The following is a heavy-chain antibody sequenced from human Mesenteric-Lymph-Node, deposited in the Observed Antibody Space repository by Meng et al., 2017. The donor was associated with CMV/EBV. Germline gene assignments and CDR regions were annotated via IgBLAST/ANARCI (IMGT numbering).Heavy chain of an antibody. V-gene: IGHV1-46*01. CDR1: GYILTGYY. CDR2: INPSGGST. J-gene: IGHJ3*02. D-gene: IGHD1-14*01. Sequence: ASVKVSCKASGYILTGYYMHWVRQAPGQGLEWMGIINPSGGSTSYAQKFQGRVTVTRDTSTSTVYMELSSLRSEDTAVYYCARPLGRTYAFDIWGQGTMVTVSS. CDR3: ARPLGRTYAFDI.